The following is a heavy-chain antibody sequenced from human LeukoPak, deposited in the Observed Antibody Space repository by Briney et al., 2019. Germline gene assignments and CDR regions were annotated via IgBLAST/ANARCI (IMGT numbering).Heavy chain of an antibody. CDR2: MSGSGGST. D-gene: IGHD1-14*01. CDR1: GFTFSNYA. J-gene: IGHJ4*02. CDR3: AKDRKCDY. V-gene: IGHV3-23*01. Sequence: PGGSLRLSCAASGFTFSNYAMTWVRQAPGKGLEWVSAMSGSGGSTHYADSVKGRFTISRDNSKNTLYLQMNSLRAEDTAIYYCAKDRKCDYWGQGTLVTVSS.